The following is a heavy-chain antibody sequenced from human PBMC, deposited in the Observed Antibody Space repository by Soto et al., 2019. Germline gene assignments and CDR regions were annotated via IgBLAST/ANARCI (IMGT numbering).Heavy chain of an antibody. Sequence: QVQLVESGGGVVQPGRSLRLSCAASGFTFSSYARHWVRQAPGKGLEWVAVISYDGSNKYYADSVKGRFTISRDNSKNTLYLQMNSLRAEDTAVYYCASFWTGYSYGEDYWGQGTLVTVSS. CDR3: ASFWTGYSYGEDY. CDR1: GFTFSSYA. J-gene: IGHJ4*02. CDR2: ISYDGSNK. D-gene: IGHD5-18*01. V-gene: IGHV3-30-3*01.